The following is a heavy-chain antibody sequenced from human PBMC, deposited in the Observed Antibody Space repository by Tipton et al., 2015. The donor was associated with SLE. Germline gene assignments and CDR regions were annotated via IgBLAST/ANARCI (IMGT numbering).Heavy chain of an antibody. Sequence: TLSLTCPVSVDSIRSGNYYWSGIRQAAGKGLEWIGSITPSGSSNYNPSLKSRVTISVDTSQNQFSLNMKSVTAADTAVYYCARLMLPAVRGAFDIWGQGTLVTVSS. V-gene: IGHV4-61*02. CDR3: ARLMLPAVRGAFDI. J-gene: IGHJ3*02. CDR1: VDSIRSGNYY. CDR2: ITPSGSS. D-gene: IGHD2-2*01.